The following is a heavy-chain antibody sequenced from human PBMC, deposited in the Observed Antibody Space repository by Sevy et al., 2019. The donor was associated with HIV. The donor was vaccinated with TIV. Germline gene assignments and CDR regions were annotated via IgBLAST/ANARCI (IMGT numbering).Heavy chain of an antibody. D-gene: IGHD3-16*01. V-gene: IGHV3-23*01. J-gene: IGHJ3*02. CDR1: GFTFSSYA. CDR2: ISGSGGST. CDR3: VRFRYHDAFDI. Sequence: GGSLRLSCAASGFTFSSYAMSRVRQAPWKGLEWVSAISGSGGSTYYADSVKGRFTISRDNSKNTLYLQMNSLRAEDTAVYYCVRFRYHDAFDIWGQGTMVTVSS.